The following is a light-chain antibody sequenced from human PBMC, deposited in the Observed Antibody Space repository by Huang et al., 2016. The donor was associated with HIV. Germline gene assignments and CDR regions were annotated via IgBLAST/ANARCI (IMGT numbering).Light chain of an antibody. CDR2: GAT. J-gene: IGKJ4*01. V-gene: IGKV3-15*01. CDR1: QSINNN. Sequence: EMVMTQSPATLSVSPGERATVSCRASQSINNNLAWYQQKHGQAPRLLSYGATTRATGIPAKFRGSGSGTEFTLTISSLQSEDFAFYYCQHYNNWPPLVTFGGGTKVEIK. CDR3: QHYNNWPPLVT.